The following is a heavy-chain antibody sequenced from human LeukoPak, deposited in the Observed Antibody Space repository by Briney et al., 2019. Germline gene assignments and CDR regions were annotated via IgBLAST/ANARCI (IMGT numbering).Heavy chain of an antibody. Sequence: GGSLRLSCAASGFTFSSYWMSWVRQAPGKGLEWVANIKQDGSEKYYVDSVRGRFTISRDNAKNSLYLQMNSLRAEDTAVYYCARDPLGATSKSPFDYWGQGTLVTVSS. CDR1: GFTFSSYW. J-gene: IGHJ4*02. CDR3: ARDPLGATSKSPFDY. CDR2: IKQDGSEK. D-gene: IGHD1-26*01. V-gene: IGHV3-7*01.